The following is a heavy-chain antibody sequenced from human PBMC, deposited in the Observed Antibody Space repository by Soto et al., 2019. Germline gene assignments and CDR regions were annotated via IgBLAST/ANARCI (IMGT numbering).Heavy chain of an antibody. CDR3: ARVVGHCSGGSCSGY. D-gene: IGHD2-15*01. Sequence: EVQLVESGGGLVKPGGSLRLSCAASGFTFSSNAMNWVRQAPGKGLEWVSSISSSSSYIYYADSVKGRFTTSRDNAKKSQYLQMNSLRAEDTAVYYCARVVGHCSGGSCSGYWGQGPLVTVSS. V-gene: IGHV3-21*01. CDR1: GFTFSSNA. J-gene: IGHJ4*02. CDR2: ISSSSSYI.